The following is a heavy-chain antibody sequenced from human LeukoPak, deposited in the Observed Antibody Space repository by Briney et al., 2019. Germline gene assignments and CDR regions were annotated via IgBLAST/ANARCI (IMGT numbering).Heavy chain of an antibody. J-gene: IGHJ4*02. V-gene: IGHV1-69*01. CDR1: GGTFSSYA. D-gene: IGHD2-15*01. CDR2: IIPIFGTA. Sequence: SVKVSCKASGGTFSSYAISWVRQAPGQGLEWMGGIIPIFGTANYAQKFQGRVTITADESTSTAYMELSSLRSEDTAGYYWASNSGGSCYQGNYWGQGTLVTVSS. CDR3: ASNSGGSCYQGNY.